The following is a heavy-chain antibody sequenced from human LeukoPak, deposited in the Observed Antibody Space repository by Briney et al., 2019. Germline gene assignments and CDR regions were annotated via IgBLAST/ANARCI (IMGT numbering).Heavy chain of an antibody. CDR3: ARDDKWAFDY. CDR2: IHYSGSTT. D-gene: IGHD1-26*01. J-gene: IGHJ4*02. V-gene: IGHV3-48*01. Sequence: PGGSLRLSCAASGFNFRTYNMHWIRQAPGKGLEWISFIHYSGSTTHYADAVKGRFTISRDNGKNSLYLQLNSLRVEDMAVYYCARDDKWAFDYWGQGTLVTVSS. CDR1: GFNFRTYN.